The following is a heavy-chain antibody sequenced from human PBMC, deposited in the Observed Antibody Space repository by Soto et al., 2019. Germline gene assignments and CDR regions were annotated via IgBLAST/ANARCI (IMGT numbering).Heavy chain of an antibody. Sequence: ASVKVSCKASGGTFSSYAISWVRQAPGQGLEWMGGIIPIFGTANYAQKFQGRVTITADESTSTAYMELSSLRSEDTAVYYCARGVGVVVPAATRGAVKGYYYYGMDVWGQGTTVTVSS. J-gene: IGHJ6*02. CDR2: IIPIFGTA. CDR3: ARGVGVVVPAATRGAVKGYYYYGMDV. CDR1: GGTFSSYA. V-gene: IGHV1-69*13. D-gene: IGHD2-2*01.